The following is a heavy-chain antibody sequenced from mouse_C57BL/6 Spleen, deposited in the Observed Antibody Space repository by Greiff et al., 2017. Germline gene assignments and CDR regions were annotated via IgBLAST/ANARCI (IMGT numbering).Heavy chain of an antibody. CDR3: ARPYNYYGSSYFDY. CDR1: GFTFSDYG. V-gene: IGHV5-17*01. D-gene: IGHD1-1*01. CDR2: ISSGSSTI. J-gene: IGHJ2*01. Sequence: EVQVVESGGGLVKPGGSLKLSCAASGFTFSDYGMHWVRQAPEKGLEWVAYISSGSSTIYYADTVKVRFPISRDNAKNTLFLQRTSLRSEATAMYYCARPYNYYGSSYFDYWGQGTTLTVSS.